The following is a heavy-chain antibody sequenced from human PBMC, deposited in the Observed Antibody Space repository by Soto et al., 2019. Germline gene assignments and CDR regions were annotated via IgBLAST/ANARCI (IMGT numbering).Heavy chain of an antibody. V-gene: IGHV1-3*01. D-gene: IGHD3-22*01. CDR2: INADNGNT. CDR3: ARGPPIVADY. J-gene: IGHJ4*02. Sequence: QVQLVQSGAEVKKPGASVKVSCKASGYTFTSYAMHWVRQAPGQRLEWMGWINADNGNTKYSQKFQGRVTSTRDTSASTAYMEVSSLRSEDTAVYYCARGPPIVADYWGQGTLVTVSS. CDR1: GYTFTSYA.